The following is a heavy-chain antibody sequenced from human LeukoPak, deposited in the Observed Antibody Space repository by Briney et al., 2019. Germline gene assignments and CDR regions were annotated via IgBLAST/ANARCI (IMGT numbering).Heavy chain of an antibody. CDR3: ARDEYTTPTDTFYYGMDV. J-gene: IGHJ6*02. CDR1: GFTFRSYA. Sequence: PGGSLRLSCAASGFTFRSYAMNWVRQAPGKGLEWVSYITSGGDTISYADSVKGRFTISRDGAQNSLFLQMNSLRAEDTAVYYCARDEYTTPTDTFYYGMDVWGQGTTVTVSS. V-gene: IGHV3-48*01. CDR2: ITSGGDTI. D-gene: IGHD6-6*01.